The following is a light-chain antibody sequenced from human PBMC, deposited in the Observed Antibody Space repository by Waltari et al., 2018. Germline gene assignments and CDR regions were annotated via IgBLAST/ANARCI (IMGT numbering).Light chain of an antibody. Sequence: DIQLTQSPSTLSASIGDRVTITCRASQSITDSLAWYQQKPGKAPKLLIYRASDLEEGVPPRFSGRGSGTEFTLTITHLQPDDSASYYCQQCNRYTPNSFGQGTKLEI. J-gene: IGKJ2*03. V-gene: IGKV1-5*03. CDR2: RAS. CDR3: QQCNRYTPNS. CDR1: QSITDS.